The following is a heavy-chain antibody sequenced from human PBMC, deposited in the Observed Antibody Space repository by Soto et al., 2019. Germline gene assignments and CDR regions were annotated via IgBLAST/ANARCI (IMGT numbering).Heavy chain of an antibody. Sequence: QVQLVQSGAEVKKPGSSVKVSCKASGGTLNSYGITWVRQVPGQGLEWLTGIVPMYGTIKYGRKLPDRMRNKVDKGTDTAFLDLTRLRAEDTAVYYWARSRAVPRDMYYGSWSSLDYWGQGTLVTVSS. CDR2: IVPMYGTI. J-gene: IGHJ4*02. CDR3: ARSRAVPRDMYYGSWSSLDY. D-gene: IGHD3-10*01. V-gene: IGHV1-69*06. CDR1: GGTLNSYG.